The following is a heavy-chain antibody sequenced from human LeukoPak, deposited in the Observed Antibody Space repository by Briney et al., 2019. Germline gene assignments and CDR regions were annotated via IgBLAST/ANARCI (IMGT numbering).Heavy chain of an antibody. V-gene: IGHV1-8*03. Sequence: GASVKVSCKASGYTFTSYDINWVRQATGQGLEWMGWMNPNSGNTGYAQKFQGRVTITRNTSKSTAYMELSSLRSEDTAVYYRASTWEPELPHDAFDIWGQGTMVTVSS. CDR3: ASTWEPELPHDAFDI. CDR2: MNPNSGNT. J-gene: IGHJ3*02. CDR1: GYTFTSYD. D-gene: IGHD1-26*01.